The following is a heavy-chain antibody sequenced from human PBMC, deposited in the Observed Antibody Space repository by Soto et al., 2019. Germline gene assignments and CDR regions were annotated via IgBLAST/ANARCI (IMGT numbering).Heavy chain of an antibody. Sequence: GASVKVSCKASGGTFSKYAISWVRQAPGHGLEWLGGIIPMFGTPNYAQKFQGRVTISADESTTAAYLELSSLRSADTAVYFCARPLRDSTIYHGLAVWGQGTTVTASS. CDR3: ARPLRDSTIYHGLAV. J-gene: IGHJ6*02. V-gene: IGHV1-69*13. CDR2: IIPMFGTP. CDR1: GGTFSKYA. D-gene: IGHD3-22*01.